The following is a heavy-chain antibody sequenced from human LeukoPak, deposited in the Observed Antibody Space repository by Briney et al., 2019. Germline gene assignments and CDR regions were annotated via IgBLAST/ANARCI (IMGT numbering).Heavy chain of an antibody. D-gene: IGHD6-13*01. V-gene: IGHV1-24*01. Sequence: GASVKVSCKVSGYTLTELSMHWVRQAPGKGLEWMGGFDPEDGETIYAQKFQGRVTMTEDTSTDTAYMELSSLRSEDTAVYYCAIIAVAGRDGGYYFDYWGQGTLVTVSS. J-gene: IGHJ4*02. CDR2: FDPEDGET. CDR1: GYTLTELS. CDR3: AIIAVAGRDGGYYFDY.